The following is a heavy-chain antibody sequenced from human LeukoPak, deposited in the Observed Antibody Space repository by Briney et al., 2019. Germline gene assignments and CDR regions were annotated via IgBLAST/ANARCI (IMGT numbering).Heavy chain of an antibody. V-gene: IGHV3-66*01. Sequence: GGSLRLSCAASGLTVSSNYMSWVRQAPGKGLEWLSVIYNGDMTYYADSMKGRFTISRDNAKNTVYLQMNNLRAEDTAVYYCARGETTSSWSTFDYWGQGTLVTVSS. D-gene: IGHD6-13*01. J-gene: IGHJ4*02. CDR2: IYNGDMT. CDR1: GLTVSSNY. CDR3: ARGETTSSWSTFDY.